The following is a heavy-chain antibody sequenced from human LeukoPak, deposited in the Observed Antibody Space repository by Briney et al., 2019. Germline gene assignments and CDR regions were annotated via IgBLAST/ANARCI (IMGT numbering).Heavy chain of an antibody. D-gene: IGHD2-15*01. CDR2: ISAYNGNT. CDR3: ARVVEIVVVVAATPYYFDY. CDR1: GYTFTSYG. Sequence: GATVNVSFKASGYTFTSYGISWVRQAPGQGLEWMGWISAYNGNTNYPQKLQGRVTMTTDTSTSTAYMELRSLRSDDTAVYYCARVVEIVVVVAATPYYFDYWGQGTLVTVSS. V-gene: IGHV1-18*04. J-gene: IGHJ4*02.